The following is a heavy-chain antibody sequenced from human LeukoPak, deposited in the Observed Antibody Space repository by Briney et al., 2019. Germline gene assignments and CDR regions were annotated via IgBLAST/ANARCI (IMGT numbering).Heavy chain of an antibody. J-gene: IGHJ6*03. V-gene: IGHV3-23*01. Sequence: GGSLRLSCAASGFTFSSYAMSWVRQAPGKGLEWVSAISGSGGSTYYADSVKGRFTISRDNSKNTLYLQMNSLRAEDTAVYYCAKDLTTVSYYYYYMDVWGKGTTVTVS. CDR2: ISGSGGST. CDR3: AKDLTTVSYYYYYMDV. D-gene: IGHD4-11*01. CDR1: GFTFSSYA.